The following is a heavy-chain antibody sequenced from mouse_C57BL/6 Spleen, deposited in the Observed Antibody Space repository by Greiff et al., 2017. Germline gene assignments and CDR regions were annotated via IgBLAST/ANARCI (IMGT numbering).Heavy chain of an antibody. Sequence: QVQLQQPGAELEKPGASVKMSCKASGYTFTSYWITWVKQRPGQGLEWIGDIYPGSGSTNYNEKFKSKATLTVDTSSSTAYMQLSSLTSEDSAVYYCARQLRLRGYFDYWGQGTTLTVSS. V-gene: IGHV1-55*01. J-gene: IGHJ2*01. CDR3: ARQLRLRGYFDY. D-gene: IGHD3-2*02. CDR1: GYTFTSYW. CDR2: IYPGSGST.